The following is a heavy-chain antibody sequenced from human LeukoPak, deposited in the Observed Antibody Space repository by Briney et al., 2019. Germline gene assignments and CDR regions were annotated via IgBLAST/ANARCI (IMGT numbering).Heavy chain of an antibody. D-gene: IGHD2-15*01. CDR2: INPSGGST. J-gene: IGHJ5*02. CDR1: GYTFSSHY. V-gene: IGHV1-46*01. CDR3: ARALPLSLRAAPTNWFDP. Sequence: ASVTVSCKASGYTFSSHYMHWVRQAPGQGLEWMGIINPSGGSTSYAQKFQGRVTMTRDTSTSTVYMELSSLRSEDTAVYYCARALPLSLRAAPTNWFDPWGQGTLVTVSS.